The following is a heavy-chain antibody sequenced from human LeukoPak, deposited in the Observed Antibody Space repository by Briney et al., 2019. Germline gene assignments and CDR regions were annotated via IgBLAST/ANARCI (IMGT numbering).Heavy chain of an antibody. CDR2: ISAYNGNT. Sequence: ASVKVSCKASGYTFTSYGISWVRQAPGQGLEWMGWISAYNGNTNYAQKLQGRITMTTDTSTSTAYMELRSPRSDDTAVYYCARVDDILTGYRGMDVWGQGTTVTVSS. CDR1: GYTFTSYG. D-gene: IGHD3-9*01. CDR3: ARVDDILTGYRGMDV. V-gene: IGHV1-18*01. J-gene: IGHJ6*02.